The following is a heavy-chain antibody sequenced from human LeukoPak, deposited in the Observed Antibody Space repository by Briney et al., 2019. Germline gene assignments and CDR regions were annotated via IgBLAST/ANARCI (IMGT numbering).Heavy chain of an antibody. D-gene: IGHD3-22*01. J-gene: IGHJ3*02. CDR2: IIPIFGTA. CDR1: GGTFSSYA. V-gene: IGHV1-69*05. Sequence: AVKVSCKASGGTFSSYAISWVRQAPGQGLEWMGRIIPIFGTANYAQKFQGRVTITTDESTSTAYMELSSLRSEDTAVYYCARGGYPTDDAFDIWGQGTMVTVSS. CDR3: ARGGYPTDDAFDI.